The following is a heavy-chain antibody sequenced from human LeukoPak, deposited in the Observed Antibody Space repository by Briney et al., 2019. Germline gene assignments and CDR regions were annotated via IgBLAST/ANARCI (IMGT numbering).Heavy chain of an antibody. CDR1: GFTFDDYA. Sequence: GGSLRLSCAASGFTFDDYAMHWVRQAPGKGLEWVSLISGDGGSTYYADSVKGRFTISRDNSKNSLYLQMNSLSTEDTALYCCAKGGSGWSYYFDFWGQGTLVTVSS. J-gene: IGHJ4*02. V-gene: IGHV3-43*02. CDR2: ISGDGGST. D-gene: IGHD6-19*01. CDR3: AKGGSGWSYYFDF.